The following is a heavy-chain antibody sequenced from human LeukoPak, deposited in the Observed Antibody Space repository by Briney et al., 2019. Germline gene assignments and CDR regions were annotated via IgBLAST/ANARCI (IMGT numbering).Heavy chain of an antibody. D-gene: IGHD3-10*01. CDR1: GYTLTELS. Sequence: EASVKVSCKVSGYTLTELSMHWVRQAPGKGLEWMGGFDPEDGETIYAQKFQGRVTMTEDTSTDTAYMELSSLRSEDTAVYYCATAGYYYGSGSSPVPYYFDYWGQGILITVSS. CDR2: FDPEDGET. V-gene: IGHV1-24*01. J-gene: IGHJ4*02. CDR3: ATAGYYYGSGSSPVPYYFDY.